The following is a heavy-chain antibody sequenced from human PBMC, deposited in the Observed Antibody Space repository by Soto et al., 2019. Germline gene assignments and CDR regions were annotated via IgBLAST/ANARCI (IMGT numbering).Heavy chain of an antibody. Sequence: PSETLSLTCAVSGGSISSGGYSWSWIRQPPGKGLEWIGYIYHSGSTYYNPSLKSRVTISVDRSKNQFSLKLSSVTAADTAVYYCARGPPLGYWGQGTRVTVSS. CDR1: GGSISSGGYS. CDR3: ARGPPLGY. J-gene: IGHJ4*02. V-gene: IGHV4-30-2*01. CDR2: IYHSGST.